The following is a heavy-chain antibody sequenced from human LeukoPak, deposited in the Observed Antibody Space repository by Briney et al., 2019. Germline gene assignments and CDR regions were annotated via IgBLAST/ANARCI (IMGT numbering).Heavy chain of an antibody. Sequence: PGGSLRLSCAASGFTFSGSALHWVRQASGKGLEWVGRIRSTANGYATAYAASVKGRFTISRDDSKNTAYLQMDSLKTEDTAVYYCTRHGFDYGDSYNWFDPWGQGTLVTVSS. V-gene: IGHV3-73*01. CDR2: IRSTANGYAT. D-gene: IGHD4-17*01. J-gene: IGHJ5*02. CDR3: TRHGFDYGDSYNWFDP. CDR1: GFTFSGSA.